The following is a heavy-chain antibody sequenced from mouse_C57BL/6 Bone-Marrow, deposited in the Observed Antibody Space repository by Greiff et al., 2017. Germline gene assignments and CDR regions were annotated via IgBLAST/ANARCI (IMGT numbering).Heavy chain of an antibody. Sequence: VQLQQSGAELARPGASVKLSCKASGYTFTSYGISWVKQRTGQGLEWIGEIYPRSGNTYYNEKFKGQATLTADKSSSTAYMELRSLTSEDSAVYFCARGGYYWFAYWGQGTLVTVSA. J-gene: IGHJ3*01. CDR1: GYTFTSYG. CDR3: ARGGYYWFAY. V-gene: IGHV1-81*01. CDR2: IYPRSGNT. D-gene: IGHD2-3*01.